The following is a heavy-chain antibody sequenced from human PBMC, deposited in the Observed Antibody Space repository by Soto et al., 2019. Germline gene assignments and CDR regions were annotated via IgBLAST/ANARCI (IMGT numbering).Heavy chain of an antibody. D-gene: IGHD2-2*01. V-gene: IGHV1-69*13. CDR1: GGRFRSYA. J-gene: IGHJ4*02. CDR2: ITPICGTA. CDR3: ATSPCRSTSCYYRAGQKTAYSSGGYRLDY. Sequence: GCSVKVSCKACGGRFRSYAITWVRQAPGQGLEWMGGITPICGTANYAQKLQGRVAITADESTSXXYMELRSLRSEDTAVYYFATSPCRSTSCYYRAGQKTAYSSGGYRLDYWGQGTVVTVSS.